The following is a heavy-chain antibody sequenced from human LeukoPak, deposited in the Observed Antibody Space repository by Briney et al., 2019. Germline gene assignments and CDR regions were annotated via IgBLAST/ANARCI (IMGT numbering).Heavy chain of an antibody. J-gene: IGHJ3*02. CDR2: INPSGGST. CDR1: GYIFTTYY. V-gene: IGHV1-46*01. CDR3: ARELSMEDPFTPKNHDSSFGDAFDI. Sequence: GASVKVSCKASGYIFTTYYMHWVRQAPGQGLEWMGIINPSGGSTSYAQKFQGRVTMTRDMSTSTVYVALFSLRSEDTAVYYCARELSMEDPFTPKNHDSSFGDAFDIWGQGTMVTVSS. D-gene: IGHD3-22*01.